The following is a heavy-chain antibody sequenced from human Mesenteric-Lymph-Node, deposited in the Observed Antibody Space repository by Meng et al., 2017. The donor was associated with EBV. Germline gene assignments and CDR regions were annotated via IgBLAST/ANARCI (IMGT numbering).Heavy chain of an antibody. CDR1: GGDSSSSSW. D-gene: IGHD6-13*01. V-gene: IGHV4-4*02. Sequence: QVQLQESGPGLVKPSGTLSLTGSVAGGDSSSSSWWSWVRQPPGKGLEWLGEIYHSSGTTNYNPSLKSRVTISLDKSKNQFSLNLSSVTAADTAVYYCARLPPTTGYGTARSYWGQGTLVTVSS. J-gene: IGHJ4*02. CDR2: IYHSSGTT. CDR3: ARLPPTTGYGTARSY.